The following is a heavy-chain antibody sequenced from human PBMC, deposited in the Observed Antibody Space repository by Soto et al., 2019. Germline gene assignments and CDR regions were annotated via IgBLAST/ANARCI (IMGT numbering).Heavy chain of an antibody. CDR2: MYPDDSDI. Sequence: GESLKISCKASGYSFSFYWIGWVRQMPGKGLEWMAIMYPDDSDIRYSPSFEAHVTISADKSTSTAFLQWSSLKASDTAMYYCATAYVYDFENSNYYRDAFDIWGQGTLVTVSS. CDR1: GYSFSFYW. CDR3: ATAYVYDFENSNYYRDAFDI. V-gene: IGHV5-51*01. J-gene: IGHJ3*02. D-gene: IGHD3-22*01.